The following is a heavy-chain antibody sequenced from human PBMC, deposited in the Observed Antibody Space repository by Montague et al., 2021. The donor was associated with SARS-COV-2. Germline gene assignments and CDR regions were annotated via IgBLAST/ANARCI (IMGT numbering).Heavy chain of an antibody. CDR1: GGSISSYY. CDR2: INHSGST. J-gene: IGHJ3*02. V-gene: IGHV4-59*01. Sequence: SETLSLTCTVSGGSISSYYWSWIRQPPGKGLEWIGYINHSGSTNYNPSLKSRVTISLDTSKNQFSLNLNSVTAADTAVYYCARGSGGPDAFDIWGQGTMVTVSS. CDR3: ARGSGGPDAFDI. D-gene: IGHD4-23*01.